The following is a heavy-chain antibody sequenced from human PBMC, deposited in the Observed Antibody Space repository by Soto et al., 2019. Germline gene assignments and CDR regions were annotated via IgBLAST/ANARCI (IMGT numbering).Heavy chain of an antibody. CDR3: ARDCSSTSLKDRGSWFDP. V-gene: IGHV4-31*03. Sequence: SETLSLTCTVSGGSISSGGYYWSWIRQHPGKGLEWIGYIYYSGSTYYNPSLKSRVTISVDTSKNQFSLKLSSVTAADAAVYYCARDCSSTSLKDRGSWFDPWGQGTLVTVSS. J-gene: IGHJ5*02. D-gene: IGHD2-2*01. CDR1: GGSISSGGYY. CDR2: IYYSGST.